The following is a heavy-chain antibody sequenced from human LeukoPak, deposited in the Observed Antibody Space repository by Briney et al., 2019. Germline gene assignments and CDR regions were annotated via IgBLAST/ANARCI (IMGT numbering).Heavy chain of an antibody. CDR3: ARSVSAYAGRGWFDP. D-gene: IGHD5-12*01. CDR2: MYYIGTT. CDR1: GGSIRSLGYS. V-gene: IGHV4-39*07. Sequence: SETLSLTCSVSGGSIRSLGYSWGWIRQPPGKGLEWIASMYYIGTTYYNPSLKSRVTMSVDTSKNQFSLNLTSVTAADTAVFYCARSVSAYAGRGWFDPRGQGTLVTVSS. J-gene: IGHJ5*02.